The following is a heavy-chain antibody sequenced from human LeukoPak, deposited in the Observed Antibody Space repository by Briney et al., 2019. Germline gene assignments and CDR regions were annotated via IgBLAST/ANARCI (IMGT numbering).Heavy chain of an antibody. D-gene: IGHD5-24*01. CDR2: IHSSGNT. CDR1: GFTFGSYG. J-gene: IGHJ4*02. Sequence: KTGGSLRLSCAASGFTFGSYGMSWIRQPPGQGLEWIGTIHSSGNTYYNPSLKSRVTISVDTSKNQFSLKLSSVTAADTAVYYCARPAGWLPRYYFEYWGQGTLVTVSS. V-gene: IGHV4-39*01. CDR3: ARPAGWLPRYYFEY.